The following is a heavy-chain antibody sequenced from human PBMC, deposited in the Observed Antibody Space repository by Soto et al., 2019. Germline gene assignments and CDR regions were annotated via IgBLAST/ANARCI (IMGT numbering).Heavy chain of an antibody. D-gene: IGHD6-6*01. Sequence: ASVKVSCKASGGTFSSYAISCVRQAPGQVLEWMGGIIPIFGTANYAQKFQGRVTITADESTSTAYMELSSLRSEDTAVYYCARDGGSSSHYYYGMDVWGQGTTVTVSS. J-gene: IGHJ6*02. CDR1: GGTFSSYA. CDR2: IIPIFGTA. CDR3: ARDGGSSSHYYYGMDV. V-gene: IGHV1-69*13.